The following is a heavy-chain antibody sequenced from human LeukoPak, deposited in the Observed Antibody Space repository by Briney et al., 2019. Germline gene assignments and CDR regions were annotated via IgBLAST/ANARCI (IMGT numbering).Heavy chain of an antibody. CDR3: ARDWPKVAATPRGGYYYYGMDV. J-gene: IGHJ6*02. D-gene: IGHD2-15*01. CDR2: ISAYNGNT. V-gene: IGHV1-18*01. Sequence: GASVKVSCKASGYTFTSYGISWVRQSPGQGLEWMGWISAYNGNTNYAQKLQGRVTMTTDTSTSTDYMELRSLRSDDTAVYYCARDWPKVAATPRGGYYYYGMDVWGQGTTVTVSS. CDR1: GYTFTSYG.